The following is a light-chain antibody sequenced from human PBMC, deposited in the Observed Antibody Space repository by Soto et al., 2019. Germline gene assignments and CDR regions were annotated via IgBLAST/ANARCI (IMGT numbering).Light chain of an antibody. CDR3: QSYDSSLSGWV. CDR1: TSNIGAGYD. CDR2: GNI. J-gene: IGLJ3*02. Sequence: QLVLTQPPSVSGAPGQRVTISCTGSTSNIGAGYDIHWYQQLPGTAPKLLIYGNINRPSGVPDRFSGSKSDTSASLAITGLQAEDEADYYCQSYDSSLSGWVFGGGTQLTVL. V-gene: IGLV1-40*01.